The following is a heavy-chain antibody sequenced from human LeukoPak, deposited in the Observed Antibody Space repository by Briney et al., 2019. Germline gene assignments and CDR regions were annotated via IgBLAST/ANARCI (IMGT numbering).Heavy chain of an antibody. CDR1: GFSLSEYG. D-gene: IGHD3-9*01. Sequence: PGGSLRLSCVGSGFSLSEYGIHWVRQAPGKGLEWVAVVSYDGGQKYYADSVKGRFTISRDNSKNSLYLQMISLRAEDTALYYCAKPATYYDILTGYDYWGQGTLVTVSS. J-gene: IGHJ4*02. CDR3: AKPATYYDILTGYDY. CDR2: VSYDGGQK. V-gene: IGHV3-30*18.